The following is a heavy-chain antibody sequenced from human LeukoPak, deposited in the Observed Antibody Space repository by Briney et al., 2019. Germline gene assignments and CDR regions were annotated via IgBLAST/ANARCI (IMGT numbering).Heavy chain of an antibody. Sequence: ASVNVSCKASGYTFTSYGISWVRQAPGQGLEWMGWISAYNGNTNYAQKLQGRVTMTTDASTSTAYIELRSLRSDDTAVYYCARGINTPLGVVPAAHDDYWGQGTLVTVSS. V-gene: IGHV1-18*01. CDR2: ISAYNGNT. D-gene: IGHD2-2*01. CDR1: GYTFTSYG. CDR3: ARGINTPLGVVPAAHDDY. J-gene: IGHJ4*02.